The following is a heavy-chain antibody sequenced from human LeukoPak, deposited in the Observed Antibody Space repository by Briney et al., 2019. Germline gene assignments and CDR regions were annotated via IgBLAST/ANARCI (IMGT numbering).Heavy chain of an antibody. J-gene: IGHJ4*02. CDR3: ARATTEWLSYFDY. CDR2: ISSDGSTI. V-gene: IGHV3-11*04. CDR1: GFTFSDYY. Sequence: GGSLRLSCAASGFTFSDYYMSWIRQAPGKGLEWVSHISSDGSTIYYADSVKGRFTISRDSAKNSLYLQMNSLRAEDTAVYYCARATTEWLSYFDYWGQGTLVTVSS. D-gene: IGHD3-3*01.